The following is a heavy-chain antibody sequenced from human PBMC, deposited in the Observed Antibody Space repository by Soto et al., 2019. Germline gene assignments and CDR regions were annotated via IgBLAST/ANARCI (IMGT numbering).Heavy chain of an antibody. J-gene: IGHJ6*02. V-gene: IGHV3-74*01. CDR1: GFTFSSYW. Sequence: EVQLVESGGGLVQPGGSRRLCCAASGFTFSSYWMHWVRQAPGKGLVWVSRINRDGSSASYADSVKGRFTISRDNAKSTLYLQMNSLGADDTAMYFCTRDSFDETTYYGMDVWGQGTTVTVSS. CDR3: TRDSFDETTYYGMDV. CDR2: INRDGSSA. D-gene: IGHD4-4*01.